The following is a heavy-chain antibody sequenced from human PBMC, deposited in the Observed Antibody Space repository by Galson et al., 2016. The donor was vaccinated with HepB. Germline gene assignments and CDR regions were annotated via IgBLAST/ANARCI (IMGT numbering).Heavy chain of an antibody. CDR3: ARSKLGNNFFYYYGMDV. J-gene: IGHJ6*02. D-gene: IGHD1-1*01. CDR2: ISGSGVSI. V-gene: IGHV3-23*01. Sequence: TWVRQAPGKGLEWVSAISGSGVSIYYADTVKGRFTISRDESKNTVYLQMNSLRDEDTAVYYCARSKLGNNFFYYYGMDVWGQGTTVTVSS.